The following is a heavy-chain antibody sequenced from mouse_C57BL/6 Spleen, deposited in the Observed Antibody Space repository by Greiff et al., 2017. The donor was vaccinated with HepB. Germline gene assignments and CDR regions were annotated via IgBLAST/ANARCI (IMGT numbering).Heavy chain of an antibody. CDR1: GYAFSSSW. Sequence: VVKPGASVKISCKASGYAFSSSWMNWVKQRPGKGLEWIGRIYPGDGDTNYNGKFKGKATLTADKSSSTAYMQLSSLTSEDSAVYFCARSRGSSPSFDYWGQGTTLTVSS. V-gene: IGHV1-82*01. D-gene: IGHD1-1*01. CDR3: ARSRGSSPSFDY. CDR2: IYPGDGDT. J-gene: IGHJ2*01.